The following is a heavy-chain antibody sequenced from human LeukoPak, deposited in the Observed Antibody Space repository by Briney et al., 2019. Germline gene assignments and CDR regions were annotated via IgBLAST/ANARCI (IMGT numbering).Heavy chain of an antibody. CDR3: AKDISPGYSSSWYRSQYYYYGMDV. CDR2: IYSGGST. CDR1: GFTVSTTY. J-gene: IGHJ6*02. Sequence: GGSLRLSCAASGFTVSTTYMSWVRQAPGKGLEWVSVIYSGGSTYYADSVKGRFTISRDNAKNSLYLQMNSLRAEDTALYYCAKDISPGYSSSWYRSQYYYYGMDVWGQGTTVTVSS. V-gene: IGHV3-53*05. D-gene: IGHD6-13*01.